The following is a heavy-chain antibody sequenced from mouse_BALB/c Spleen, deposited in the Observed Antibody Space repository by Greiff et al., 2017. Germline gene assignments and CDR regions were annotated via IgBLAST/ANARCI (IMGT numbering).Heavy chain of an antibody. D-gene: IGHD3-3*01. CDR1: GYTFTSYY. J-gene: IGHJ2*01. CDR3: TRRDSYFDY. CDR2: INPSNGGT. Sequence: VKLMESGAELVKPGASVKLSCKASGYTFTSYYMYWVKQRPGQGLEWIGEINPSNGGTNFNEKFKSKATLTVDKSSSTAYMQLSSLTSEDSAVYYCTRRDSYFDYWGQGTTLTVSS. V-gene: IGHV1S81*02.